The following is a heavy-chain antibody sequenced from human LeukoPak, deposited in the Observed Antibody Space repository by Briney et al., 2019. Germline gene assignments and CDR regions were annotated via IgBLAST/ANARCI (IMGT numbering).Heavy chain of an antibody. CDR2: VYYSGST. V-gene: IGHV4-39*01. J-gene: IGHJ4*02. CDR3: ARQIPVVMAARRWGFDY. Sequence: SETLSLTCTVSGGSISSTNSYCGWVRQPPGEGLECIGSVYYSGSTYYNPSLRSRLAISVDTSKNHFSLKLNSLTAADTAVYFCARQIPVVMAARRWGFDYWGQGTLVSVSS. CDR1: GGSISSTNSY. D-gene: IGHD6-6*01.